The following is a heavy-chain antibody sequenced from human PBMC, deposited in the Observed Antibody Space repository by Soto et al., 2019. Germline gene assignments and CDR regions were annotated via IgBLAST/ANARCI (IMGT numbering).Heavy chain of an antibody. CDR2: INTYNVNT. CDR1: GYTFINYG. D-gene: IGHD1-26*01. V-gene: IGHV1-18*01. CDR3: ARDAVGPAWFDP. Sequence: QVQLVQSGAEVKKPGASVKVSCKASGYTFINYGISWVRQAPGQGLEWMGWINTYNVNTNYAKKFQGRVTMTTDTSTSTAYMELRSLRSDDTAVYHCARDAVGPAWFDPWGQGTLVTVSS. J-gene: IGHJ5*02.